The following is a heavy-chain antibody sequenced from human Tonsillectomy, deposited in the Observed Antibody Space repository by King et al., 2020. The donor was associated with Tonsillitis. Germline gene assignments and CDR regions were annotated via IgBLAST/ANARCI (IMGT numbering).Heavy chain of an antibody. CDR2: IDGSGAST. CDR1: GFAFNNYA. Sequence: VQLVESGGGLVQPGGSLRLSCAASGFAFNNYAMSWVRQAPGKGLEWVSSIDGSGASTYSADSMEGRFTILRDNSKNTLYLQVTDLRAEDTAVYYGAKGDQLWVPNIYYYMDVWGNGTTVTVSS. D-gene: IGHD5-18*01. J-gene: IGHJ6*03. V-gene: IGHV3-23*04. CDR3: AKGDQLWVPNIYYYMDV.